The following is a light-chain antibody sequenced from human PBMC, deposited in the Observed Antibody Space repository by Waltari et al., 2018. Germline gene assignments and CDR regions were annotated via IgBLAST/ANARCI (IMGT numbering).Light chain of an antibody. CDR1: SGPSSYA. V-gene: IGLV4-69*01. CDR3: QTWGTGTVV. J-gene: IGLJ2*01. Sequence: QLVLTQSPSASASLGASVKLTCTLTSGPSSYAIAWHQQQPEKRRRYLMKLNSDGSHSKGDGIPDRFSGTSSGAERYLTISSLQSEDEADYYCQTWGTGTVVFGGGTKLTVL. CDR2: LNSDGSH.